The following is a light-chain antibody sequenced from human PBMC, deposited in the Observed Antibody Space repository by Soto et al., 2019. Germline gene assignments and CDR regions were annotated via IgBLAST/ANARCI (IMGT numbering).Light chain of an antibody. Sequence: VITQSPATLSVSPAERVTLYCRSSQSVADNLAWFQQKTGQGPRLLIYGASTRATGIPARFSGSGYETDFNLTVSSLRSEDSAVYYCQQYNYWPITFGQGTRLEIK. CDR2: GAS. V-gene: IGKV3-15*01. CDR3: QQYNYWPIT. J-gene: IGKJ5*01. CDR1: QSVADN.